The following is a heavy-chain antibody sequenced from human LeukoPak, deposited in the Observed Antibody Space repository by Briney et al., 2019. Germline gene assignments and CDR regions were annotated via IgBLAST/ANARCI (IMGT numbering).Heavy chain of an antibody. CDR1: GYSISSGYY. J-gene: IGHJ4*02. D-gene: IGHD3-10*01. Sequence: SETLSIICTVSGYSISSGYYWGWIRQPPGKGLEWIGSIYHSGSTYYNPSLKSRVTISVDTSKNQFSLKLSSVTAADTAVYYCARESLLVWFGEFPRWGQGTLVTVSS. CDR2: IYHSGST. V-gene: IGHV4-38-2*02. CDR3: ARESLLVWFGEFPR.